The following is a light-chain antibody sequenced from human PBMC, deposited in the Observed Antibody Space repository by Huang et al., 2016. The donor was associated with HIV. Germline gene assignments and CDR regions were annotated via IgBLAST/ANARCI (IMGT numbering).Light chain of an antibody. CDR3: QQRSDWPLT. CDR1: HSLGGN. J-gene: IGKJ4*01. CDR2: DTY. Sequence: EIVLTQSPATLSLSPGESAALFCRASHSLGGNLAWYQQRPGQAPRLLIYDTYNRATGIPARFTGSGSGTDYTLTSSGLEPEDFAVYYCQQRSDWPLTFGGGTKVDIK. V-gene: IGKV3-11*01.